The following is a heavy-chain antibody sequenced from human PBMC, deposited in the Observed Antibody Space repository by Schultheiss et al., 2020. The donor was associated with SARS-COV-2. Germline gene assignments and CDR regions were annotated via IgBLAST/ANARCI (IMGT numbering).Heavy chain of an antibody. J-gene: IGHJ6*02. CDR2: IYHSGST. D-gene: IGHD4-17*01. Sequence: SQTLSLTCTVSGGSVSSGNYYWSWIRQPPGKGLEWIGYIYHSGSTYYNPSLKSRVTISVDTSKNQFSLKLSSVTAADTAVYYCARADYDYYYYGMDVWGQGTTVTVSS. CDR1: GGSVSSGNYY. CDR3: ARADYDYYYYGMDV. V-gene: IGHV4-61*01.